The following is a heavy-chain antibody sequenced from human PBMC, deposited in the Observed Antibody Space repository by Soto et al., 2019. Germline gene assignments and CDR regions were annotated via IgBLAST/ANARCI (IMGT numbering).Heavy chain of an antibody. CDR1: SDSISNYY. Sequence: SETLSLTCTVSSDSISNYYCSWFRQPPGKGLEWIGYIYYNGSTSYNPSLKSRVTISVDTSKNQFSLKLSSVTAADTAVYYCARVGGINWFDPWGQGTLVTVSS. V-gene: IGHV4-59*12. CDR2: IYYNGST. D-gene: IGHD3-16*01. J-gene: IGHJ5*02. CDR3: ARVGGINWFDP.